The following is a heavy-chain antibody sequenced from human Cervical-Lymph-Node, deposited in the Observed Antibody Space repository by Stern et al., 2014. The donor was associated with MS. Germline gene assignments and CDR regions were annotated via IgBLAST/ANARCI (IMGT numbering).Heavy chain of an antibody. J-gene: IGHJ5*02. CDR3: AGGGWFDP. D-gene: IGHD3-16*01. Sequence: GQVEESGAEVKKPGSSVRVSCKASGGTFNNYAFSWGRQAPGQGLEWMGGIIPRMSDTEYSRHFQAGVTINTDEHTSTAHVALGSLRSEDAAVYYRAGGGWFDPWGQGTLVTVSS. V-gene: IGHV1-69*01. CDR1: GGTFNNYA. CDR2: IIPRMSDT.